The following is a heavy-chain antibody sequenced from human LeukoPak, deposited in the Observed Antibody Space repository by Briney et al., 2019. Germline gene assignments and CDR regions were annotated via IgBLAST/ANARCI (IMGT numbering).Heavy chain of an antibody. J-gene: IGHJ3*02. CDR2: INHSGNT. D-gene: IGHD2-15*01. V-gene: IGHV4-34*01. CDR3: ARFPCRGYSCYSGVRAFDI. Sequence: KPSETLSLACAVYGGSFNTYYWNWIRQPPGKGLEWVGEINHSGNTNYHPSLKSRVTISLDMSKNQFSLKLTSVTAADTAVYYCARFPCRGYSCYSGVRAFDIWGQGTVVTVS. CDR1: GGSFNTYY.